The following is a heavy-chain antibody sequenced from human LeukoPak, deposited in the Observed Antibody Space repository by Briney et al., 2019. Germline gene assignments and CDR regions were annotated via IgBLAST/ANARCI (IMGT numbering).Heavy chain of an antibody. J-gene: IGHJ4*02. CDR3: ARDASVVAVTATDY. D-gene: IGHD2-21*02. CDR2: ISGSGGST. Sequence: GGSLRLSCAASGFTFSSYAMSWVRQAPGKGLEWVSAISGSGGSTYYADSVKGRFTISRDNSKNTLYLQMNSPRPEDTAVYYCARDASVVAVTATDYWGQGNLVSVSS. CDR1: GFTFSSYA. V-gene: IGHV3-23*01.